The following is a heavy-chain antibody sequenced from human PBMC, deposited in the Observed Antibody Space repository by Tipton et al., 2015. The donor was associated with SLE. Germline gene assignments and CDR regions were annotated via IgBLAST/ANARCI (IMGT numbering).Heavy chain of an antibody. CDR1: GYSISSGYY. D-gene: IGHD2/OR15-2a*01. V-gene: IGHV4-38-2*02. Sequence: GLVKPSETLSLTCVVSGYSISSGYYWGWIRQPPGKGLEWIGYIYYSGSTYYNPSLKSRVTISVDTSKNQFSLKLSSVTAADTAVYYCATELRGTFVNWFDPWGQGTLVTVSS. J-gene: IGHJ5*02. CDR2: IYYSGST. CDR3: ATELRGTFVNWFDP.